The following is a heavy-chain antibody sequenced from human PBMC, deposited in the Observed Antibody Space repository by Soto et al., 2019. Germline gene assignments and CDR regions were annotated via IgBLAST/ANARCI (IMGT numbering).Heavy chain of an antibody. CDR3: ARSGGLDRDFNY. J-gene: IGHJ4*02. V-gene: IGHV1-69*12. Sequence: QVRLVQSGAEVKKPGSSVEVSCKASGGTFGSDTFSWVRQAPGQGLEWMGGIIPMFDPPIYAQKFQDRVTITADESTSTAYMQLSSLRSGDTAVYYCARSGGLDRDFNYWGQGSLVTVSS. CDR2: IIPMFDPP. CDR1: GGTFGSDT. D-gene: IGHD2-15*01.